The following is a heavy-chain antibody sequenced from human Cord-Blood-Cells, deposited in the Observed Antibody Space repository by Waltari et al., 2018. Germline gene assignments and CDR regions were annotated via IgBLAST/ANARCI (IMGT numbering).Heavy chain of an antibody. D-gene: IGHD3-10*01. CDR3: ARVDPDYYYGSGSYFDY. J-gene: IGHJ4*02. Sequence: QVQLQQWGAGLLKLSETLSLTCAAYGGSFSGYYWSSLRQPPGKGLEWVGEINQSESTNYNPSLKSRVTISVETSKNQFSLKLSSVTAADTAVYYCARVDPDYYYGSGSYFDYWGQGTLVTVSS. CDR2: INQSEST. CDR1: GGSFSGYY. V-gene: IGHV4-34*01.